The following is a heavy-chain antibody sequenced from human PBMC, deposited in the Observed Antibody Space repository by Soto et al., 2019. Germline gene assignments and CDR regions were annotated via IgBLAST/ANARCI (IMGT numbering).Heavy chain of an antibody. CDR1: GGSFSGYY. D-gene: IGHD6-13*01. CDR3: ASRARGIAAHHGMDV. Sequence: QVQLQQWGAGLLKPSETLSLTCAVYGGSFSGYYWSWIRQPPGKGLEWIGEINHSGSTNYNPSLKRRVTLSVDTSKNQFSLKLSSVAAADTAVYYCASRARGIAAHHGMDVWGQGTTVTVSS. V-gene: IGHV4-34*01. J-gene: IGHJ6*02. CDR2: INHSGST.